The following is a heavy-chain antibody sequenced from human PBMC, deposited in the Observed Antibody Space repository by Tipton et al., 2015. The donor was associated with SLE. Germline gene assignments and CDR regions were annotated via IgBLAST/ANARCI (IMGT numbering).Heavy chain of an antibody. CDR3: ASGGYVGIPDY. CDR1: GFTFSSYW. CDR2: IKQDGSEK. J-gene: IGHJ4*02. Sequence: SLRLSCAASGFTFSSYWMSWVRQAPGKGLEWVANIKQDGSEKYYVDSVKGRFTISRDNAQNSLYLQMNSLRAEDTAVYYCASGGYVGIPDYWGQGTLVTVSS. D-gene: IGHD4-23*01. V-gene: IGHV3-7*01.